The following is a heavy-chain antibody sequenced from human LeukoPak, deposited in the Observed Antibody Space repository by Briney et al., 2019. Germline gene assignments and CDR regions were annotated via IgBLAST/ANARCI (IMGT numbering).Heavy chain of an antibody. CDR3: ARGGSITVAARGDAFDI. Sequence: ASVKVSCKASGYTFTSYYMHWVRQAPGQGLEWMGIINPSGGSTGYAQKFQGRVTMTRDTSTSTVYMELSSLRSEDTAVYYCARGGSITVAARGDAFDIWGQGTMVTVSS. CDR1: GYTFTSYY. D-gene: IGHD6-19*01. J-gene: IGHJ3*02. V-gene: IGHV1-46*01. CDR2: INPSGGST.